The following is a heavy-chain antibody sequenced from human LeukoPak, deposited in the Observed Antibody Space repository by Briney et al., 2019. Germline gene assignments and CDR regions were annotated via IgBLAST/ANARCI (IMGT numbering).Heavy chain of an antibody. V-gene: IGHV3-9*01. Sequence: GGSLRLSCAASGFTFSSYEMNWVRQAPGKGLEWVSGISWNSGSIGYADSVKGRFTISRDNAKNSLYLQMNSLRAEDTALYYCAKDIAAAGPPRSSWFDPWGQGTLVTASS. J-gene: IGHJ5*02. CDR3: AKDIAAAGPPRSSWFDP. CDR1: GFTFSSYE. D-gene: IGHD6-13*01. CDR2: ISWNSGSI.